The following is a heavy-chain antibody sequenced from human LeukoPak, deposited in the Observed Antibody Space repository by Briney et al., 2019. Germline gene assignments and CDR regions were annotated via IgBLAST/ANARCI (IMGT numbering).Heavy chain of an antibody. Sequence: GGSLRLSCAASGFTFSSYGMHWVRQAPGKGLEWVAVISYDGSNKYYADSVKGRFTISRDNSKNTLYLQMNSLRAEDTAVYYCARDLHGGYCSGGSCPYYYGMDVWGQGTTVTVSS. CDR2: ISYDGSNK. J-gene: IGHJ6*02. CDR3: ARDLHGGYCSGGSCPYYYGMDV. D-gene: IGHD2-15*01. V-gene: IGHV3-30*03. CDR1: GFTFSSYG.